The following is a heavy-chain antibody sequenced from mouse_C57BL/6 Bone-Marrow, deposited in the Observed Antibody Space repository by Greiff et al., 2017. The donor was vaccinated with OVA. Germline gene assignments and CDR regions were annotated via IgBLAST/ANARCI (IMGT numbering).Heavy chain of an antibody. V-gene: IGHV1-81*01. J-gene: IGHJ4*01. Sequence: VQVVESGAELARPGASVKLSCKASGYTFTSYGISWVKQRTGQGLEWIGEIYPRSGNTYYNEKFKGKATLTADKSSSTAYMELRSLTSEDSAVYFCATWDCYAMDYWGQGTSVTVSS. D-gene: IGHD4-1*01. CDR1: GYTFTSYG. CDR3: ATWDCYAMDY. CDR2: IYPRSGNT.